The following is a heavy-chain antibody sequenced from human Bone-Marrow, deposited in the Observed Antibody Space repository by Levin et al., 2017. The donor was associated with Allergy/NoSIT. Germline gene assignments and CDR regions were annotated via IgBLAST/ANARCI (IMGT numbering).Heavy chain of an antibody. J-gene: IGHJ4*02. CDR1: GFTFSSYA. D-gene: IGHD3-22*01. Sequence: PAGGSLRLSCAASGFTFSSYAMSWVRQAPGKGLEWVSAISGSGGSTYYADSVKGRFTISRDNSKNTLYLQMNSLRAEDTAVYYCAKDRYYDSSGYYYGLLSYWGQGTLVTVSS. CDR3: AKDRYYDSSGYYYGLLSY. CDR2: ISGSGGST. V-gene: IGHV3-23*01.